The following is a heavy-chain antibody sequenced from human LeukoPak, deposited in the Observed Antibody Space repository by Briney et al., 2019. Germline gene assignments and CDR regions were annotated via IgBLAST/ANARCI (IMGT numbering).Heavy chain of an antibody. Sequence: RGSLRLSCAASGFTFSSYAMSWVRQAPGKGLEWVSAISGSGGSTYYADSVKGRFTISRDNSKNTLYLQMNSLRAEDTAVYYCAKDQQVLRYFDWSMGDYFDYWGQGTLVTVSS. CDR2: ISGSGGST. CDR1: GFTFSSYA. J-gene: IGHJ4*02. CDR3: AKDQQVLRYFDWSMGDYFDY. V-gene: IGHV3-23*01. D-gene: IGHD3-9*01.